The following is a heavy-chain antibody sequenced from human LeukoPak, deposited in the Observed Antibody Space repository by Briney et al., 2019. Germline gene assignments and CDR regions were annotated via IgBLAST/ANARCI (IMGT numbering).Heavy chain of an antibody. CDR1: GGSISSYY. CDR2: IYTSGST. CDR3: ARGLGYSYGRNYYYYGMDV. D-gene: IGHD5-18*01. V-gene: IGHV4-4*07. J-gene: IGHJ6*02. Sequence: SETLSLTCTVSGGSISSYYWSWIRQPAGKGLEWIGRIYTSGSTNYNPSLKSRVTMSVDTSKNQFSLKLSSVTAADTAVYYCARGLGYSYGRNYYYYGMDVWGQGTTVTVSS.